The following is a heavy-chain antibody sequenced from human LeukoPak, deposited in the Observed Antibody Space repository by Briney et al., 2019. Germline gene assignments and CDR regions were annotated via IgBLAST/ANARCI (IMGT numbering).Heavy chain of an antibody. V-gene: IGHV1-2*02. D-gene: IGHD5-12*01. CDR1: GYTFTGFY. CDR3: ARDWFVDSGDDPFPFDY. J-gene: IGHJ4*02. CDR2: INPNSGGT. Sequence: GASVKVSCKASGYTFTGFYIHWVRQAPGQGLEWMGWINPNSGGTNYAQKFQGRVTMTRDTPISTAYMELSRLTSDDTAIYYCARDWFVDSGDDPFPFDYWGQGTLVSVSS.